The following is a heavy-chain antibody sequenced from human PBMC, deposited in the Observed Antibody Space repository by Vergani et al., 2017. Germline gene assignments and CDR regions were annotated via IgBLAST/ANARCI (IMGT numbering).Heavy chain of an antibody. CDR1: GGSFSGYY. Sequence: QLQLQESGPGLVKPSETLSLTCAVYGGSFSGYYWSWIRQPPGKGLEWIGEINHSGSTNYNPSLKSRVTISVDTSKNQFSLKLSSVTAADTAVYYCASWADGLTGTGYYYYGMDVWGQGP. J-gene: IGHJ6*02. CDR2: INHSGST. D-gene: IGHD1-20*01. V-gene: IGHV4-34*01. CDR3: ASWADGLTGTGYYYYGMDV.